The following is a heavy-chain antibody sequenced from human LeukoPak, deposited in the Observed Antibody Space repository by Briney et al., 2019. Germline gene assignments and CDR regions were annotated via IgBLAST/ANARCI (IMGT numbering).Heavy chain of an antibody. D-gene: IGHD6-19*01. CDR1: GGSFSGYY. CDR2: INHSGST. V-gene: IGHV4-34*01. Sequence: SETLSLTCAVYGGSFSGYYWSWIRQPPGKGLEWIGEINHSGSTNYNPSLKSRVTISVDTSKNQFSLKLSSVTAADTAVYYCARGRTVQAGTLRLVYWGQGTLVTVSS. CDR3: ARGRTVQAGTLRLVY. J-gene: IGHJ4*02.